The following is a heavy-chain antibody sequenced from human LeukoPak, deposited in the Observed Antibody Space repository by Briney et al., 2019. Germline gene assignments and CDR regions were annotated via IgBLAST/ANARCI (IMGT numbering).Heavy chain of an antibody. CDR1: GGSISSSTYY. J-gene: IGHJ6*03. CDR3: ATDGGEYYDILTGYYSGYYYYYMDV. V-gene: IGHV4-39*07. CDR2: IYSSGST. Sequence: SETLSLTCTVSGGSISSSTYYWGWIRQPPGKGLEWIGSIYSSGSTYYNPSLKSRVTISVDTSKNQFSLKLSSVTAADSAVYYCATDGGEYYDILTGYYSGYYYYYMDVWGKGTTVTVSS. D-gene: IGHD3-9*01.